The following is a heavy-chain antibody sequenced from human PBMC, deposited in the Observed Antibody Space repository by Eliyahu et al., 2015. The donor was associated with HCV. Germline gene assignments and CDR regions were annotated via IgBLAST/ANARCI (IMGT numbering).Heavy chain of an antibody. CDR2: ITSSSSYI. CDR1: GFTFSXYS. D-gene: IGHD3-22*01. CDR3: ARGRGGTDLFLSYYDTSGNDY. V-gene: IGHV3-21*01. J-gene: IGHJ4*02. Sequence: EVQLVESGGGLVKPGGSLRXXCAAXGFTFSXYSXNWXRQAPGKGLEWVSSITSSSSYIYYADSVKGRFTISRDNAKNSLYLQMNSLRAEDTAVYYCARGRGGTDLFLSYYDTSGNDYWGQGTLVTVSS.